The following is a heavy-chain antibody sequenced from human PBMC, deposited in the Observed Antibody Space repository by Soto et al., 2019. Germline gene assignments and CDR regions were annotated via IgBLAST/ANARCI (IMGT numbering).Heavy chain of an antibody. CDR1: GDSIRSGSYH. CDR3: VRHVGDRLWYFDY. J-gene: IGHJ4*02. Sequence: PSETLSLTCTVSGDSIRSGSYHWAWIRLSPGKGLEWIGSIYYSGTTYYNPSLKSRVTISVDTSRNQFSVNLGSVTAADTAAYFCVRHVGDRLWYFDYWGQGTLVTVSS. V-gene: IGHV4-39*01. D-gene: IGHD2-21*01. CDR2: IYYSGTT.